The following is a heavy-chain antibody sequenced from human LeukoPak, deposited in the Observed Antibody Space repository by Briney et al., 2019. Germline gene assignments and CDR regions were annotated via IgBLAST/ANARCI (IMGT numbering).Heavy chain of an antibody. CDR2: IKQDGGDK. V-gene: IGHV3-7*04. D-gene: IGHD3-16*02. J-gene: IGHJ4*02. CDR3: ARDGMITFGGVIVLDY. CDR1: GFTFSDYW. Sequence: GGSLRLSCAASGFTFSDYWMSWVRQAPGKGLEWVANIKQDGGDKYYVDSVKGRFTISRDNARNSLYPEMNSLRAEDTAVYYCARDGMITFGGVIVLDYWGQGTLVNVSS.